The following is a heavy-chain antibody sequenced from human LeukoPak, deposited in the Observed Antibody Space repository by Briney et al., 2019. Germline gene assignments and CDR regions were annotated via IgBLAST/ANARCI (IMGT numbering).Heavy chain of an antibody. D-gene: IGHD1-26*01. CDR3: VRDWSYAFDI. CDR1: GFTFSSYS. V-gene: IGHV3-48*01. Sequence: GGSLRLSCVASGFTFSSYSINWVRQAPGKGLEWVSHISSSSSSSSSSSSPTYYADSAKGRFTISRDDDKNSLYLQMNSLRAEDTALYYCVRDWSYAFDIWGQGTMVSVSS. CDR2: ISSSSSSSSSSSSPT. J-gene: IGHJ3*02.